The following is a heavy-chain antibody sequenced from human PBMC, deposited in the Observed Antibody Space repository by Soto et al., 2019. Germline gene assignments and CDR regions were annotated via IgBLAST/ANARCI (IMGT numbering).Heavy chain of an antibody. J-gene: IGHJ5*02. CDR3: ARVPDR. V-gene: IGHV4-30-2*01. CDR1: GGSISSGGYS. D-gene: IGHD2-2*01. Sequence: PSXTLSLTCDVSGGSISSGGYSWSWIRQPPGKGLEWIGYIYHSGSTYYNPSLKSRVTISVDRSKNQLSLKLSSVTAADTAVYYCARVPDRWGQGTLVTVSS. CDR2: IYHSGST.